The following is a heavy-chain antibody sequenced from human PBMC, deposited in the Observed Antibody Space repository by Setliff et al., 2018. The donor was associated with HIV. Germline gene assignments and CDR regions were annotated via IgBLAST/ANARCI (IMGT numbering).Heavy chain of an antibody. CDR1: GGSNSSSSYY. Sequence: ASETLSLTCTVSGGSNSSSSYYWGWIRQSPGKGLEWIGSIYYTGSTHYSPSLKSRVVMYLDRTKNEFSLNLISATTADTAVYYCARDRGSGWYGYFQYWGQGSQVTVSS. J-gene: IGHJ1*01. CDR3: ARDRGSGWYGYFQY. D-gene: IGHD6-19*01. V-gene: IGHV4-39*07. CDR2: IYYTGST.